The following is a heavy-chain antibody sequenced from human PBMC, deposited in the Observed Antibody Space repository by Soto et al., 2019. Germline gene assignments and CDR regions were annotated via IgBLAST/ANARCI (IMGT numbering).Heavy chain of an antibody. CDR1: GYTFTSYG. V-gene: IGHV1-18*04. Sequence: ASVKVSCKASGYTFTSYGISWVRQAPGQGLEWMGWISAYNGNTNYAQKLQGRVTMTTDTSTSTAYMELRSLRSDDTAVYYCARDLQPAAIYGMDVWGQGTTVTVSS. CDR2: ISAYNGNT. J-gene: IGHJ6*02. D-gene: IGHD2-2*01. CDR3: ARDLQPAAIYGMDV.